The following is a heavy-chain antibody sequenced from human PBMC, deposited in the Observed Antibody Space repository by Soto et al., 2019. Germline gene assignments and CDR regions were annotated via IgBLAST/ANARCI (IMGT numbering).Heavy chain of an antibody. J-gene: IGHJ5*02. CDR2: INAGNGNT. V-gene: IGHV1-3*01. Sequence: GASVKVSCKASGYTFTSYAMHWVRQAPGQRLEWMGWINAGNGNTKYSQKFQVSVTITRDTSASTAYMELSSLRSEDTAVYYCARVGCSSTSCYKGWFDPWGQGTLVTVSS. D-gene: IGHD2-2*02. CDR3: ARVGCSSTSCYKGWFDP. CDR1: GYTFTSYA.